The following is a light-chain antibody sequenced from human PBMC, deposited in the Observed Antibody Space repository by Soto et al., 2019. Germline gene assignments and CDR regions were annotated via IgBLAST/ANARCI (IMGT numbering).Light chain of an antibody. J-gene: IGKJ1*01. CDR3: QQYSSSRT. Sequence: EIVLTQSPATLSLSPGERATLSCRASQSVRTYLAWYQQKPGQAPRLLIYGGSSRATGIPVRFSGSGSETDFTLTITRLEPEDFAVYYCQQYSSSRTFGQGTKV. CDR1: QSVRTY. CDR2: GGS. V-gene: IGKV3-20*01.